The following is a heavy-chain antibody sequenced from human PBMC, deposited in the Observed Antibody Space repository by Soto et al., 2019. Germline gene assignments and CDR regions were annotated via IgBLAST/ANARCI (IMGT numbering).Heavy chain of an antibody. CDR1: GFTFSNAW. CDR3: TTHSTIFGVVHRLFDD. V-gene: IGHV3-15*01. D-gene: IGHD3-3*01. Sequence: PGGSLILSCAASGFTFSNAWMSWVRQAPGKGLELVGRIKSKTDGGTTDYAAPVKGRFTISRDDSKNTLYLQMNSLNTEDTAVYYCTTHSTIFGVVHRLFDDWGQGTLVTVSS. J-gene: IGHJ4*02. CDR2: IKSKTDGGTT.